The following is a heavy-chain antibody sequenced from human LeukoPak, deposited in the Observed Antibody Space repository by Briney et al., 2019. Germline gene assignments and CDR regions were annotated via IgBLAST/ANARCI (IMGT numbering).Heavy chain of an antibody. V-gene: IGHV4-34*10. D-gene: IGHD4-17*01. Sequence: SETLSLTCAVYGETFSGYYWTWIRQPPGEGLEWIGEINHSGSTNYNPSLKSRVTMSVDTSKNQFSLKMTSVTAADTAVYYCAREGAYRTYGDYSPFDFWGQGTLVTVSS. CDR3: AREGAYRTYGDYSPFDF. J-gene: IGHJ5*01. CDR1: GETFSGYY. CDR2: INHSGST.